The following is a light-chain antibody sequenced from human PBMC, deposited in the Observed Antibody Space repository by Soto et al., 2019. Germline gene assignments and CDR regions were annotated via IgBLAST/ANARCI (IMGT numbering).Light chain of an antibody. CDR2: EMS. Sequence: QSALTQPPSASGSPGQSVTISCTGTSSDVGGYNYVSWYRQHRGKVPKLRIYEMSKRPSGVRDRFSGSKSGNTASLTVSGLQAEDEADYYCSSYAGIYTPYVFGTGTKVTVL. CDR1: SSDVGGYNY. J-gene: IGLJ1*01. CDR3: SSYAGIYTPYV. V-gene: IGLV2-8*01.